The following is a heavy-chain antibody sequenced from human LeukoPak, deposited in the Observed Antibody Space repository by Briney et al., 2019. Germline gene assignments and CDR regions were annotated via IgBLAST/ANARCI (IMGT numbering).Heavy chain of an antibody. J-gene: IGHJ6*02. D-gene: IGHD6-6*01. CDR1: GFTFSSYS. CDR3: ASIYSSSYLYYYYGMDV. Sequence: PGGSLRLSCAASGFTFSSYSMNWVRQAPGKGLEWVSSISSSSSYIYYADSVKGRFTISRDNAKNSLYLQMNSLRAEDTAVYYCASIYSSSYLYYYYGMDVWGQGTTVTISS. V-gene: IGHV3-21*01. CDR2: ISSSSSYI.